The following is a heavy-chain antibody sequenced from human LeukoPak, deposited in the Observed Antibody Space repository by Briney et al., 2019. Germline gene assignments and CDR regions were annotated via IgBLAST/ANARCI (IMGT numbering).Heavy chain of an antibody. J-gene: IGHJ6*02. V-gene: IGHV1-8*01. CDR3: VTNWGSRYYSDMDV. CDR2: MTPNSGFS. D-gene: IGHD7-27*01. CDR1: GYTFTSYD. Sequence: ASVKVSCKASGYTFTSYDINWVRQAAGQGLEWMGWMTPNSGFSGYAHKFRGRVTMTGNTSISTAYMELSSLRSEDTAIYYRVTNWGSRYYSDMDVWGQGTTVTVSS.